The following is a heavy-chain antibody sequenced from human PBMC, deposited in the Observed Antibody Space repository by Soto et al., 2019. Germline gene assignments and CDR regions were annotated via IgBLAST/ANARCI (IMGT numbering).Heavy chain of an antibody. CDR2: IYYSGST. V-gene: IGHV4-59*08. D-gene: IGHD1-26*01. CDR1: GGSISSYY. Sequence: PSETLSLTCTVPGGSISSYYWSWIRQPPGKGLEWIGYIYYSGSTNYNPSLKSRVTISVDTSKNQFSLKLSSVTAADTAVYYCASIYSGSSHLRYWGQGTLVTVSS. CDR3: ASIYSGSSHLRY. J-gene: IGHJ4*02.